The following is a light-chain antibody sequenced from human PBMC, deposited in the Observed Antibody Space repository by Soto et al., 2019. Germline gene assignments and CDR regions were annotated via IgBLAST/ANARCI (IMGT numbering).Light chain of an antibody. V-gene: IGKV3-20*01. CDR1: QTIISNY. Sequence: EIALTQSPGTLSLSPGERATLSCRASQTIISNYLAWYQQRPGQAPRLLIYGASRGATGIPDRFSGGGSGTDFTLTINGLEPEDFAVYYCQQYGSSPYTFGQGTKVDIK. J-gene: IGKJ2*01. CDR3: QQYGSSPYT. CDR2: GAS.